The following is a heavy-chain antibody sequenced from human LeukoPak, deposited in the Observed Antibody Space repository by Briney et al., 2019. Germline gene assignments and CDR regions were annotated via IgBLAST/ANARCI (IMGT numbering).Heavy chain of an antibody. Sequence: PSETLSLTCAVSGGSISSSNWWSWVRQPPGKGLEWIGEIYHSGSTNYNPSLKSRVTISVDKSKNQFSLKLSSVTAADTAVYYCAREGRYDILTGYHRDWYFDLWGRGTLVTVSS. CDR2: IYHSGST. CDR3: AREGRYDILTGYHRDWYFDL. V-gene: IGHV4-4*02. D-gene: IGHD3-9*01. J-gene: IGHJ2*01. CDR1: GGSISSSNW.